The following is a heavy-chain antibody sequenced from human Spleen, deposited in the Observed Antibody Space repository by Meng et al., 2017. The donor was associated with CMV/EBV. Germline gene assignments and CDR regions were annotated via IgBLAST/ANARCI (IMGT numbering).Heavy chain of an antibody. J-gene: IGHJ5*02. CDR3: ARHKGITGTTGWVDP. Sequence: SGYSFTSNWIGWVRQMPGRGLEWMGIIYPGDSETKYSPSFQGQVTISADTSINTAYLQWSSLQASDTAMYYCARHKGITGTTGWVDPWGQGTLVTVSS. D-gene: IGHD1-7*01. CDR2: IYPGDSET. V-gene: IGHV5-51*01. CDR1: GYSFTSNW.